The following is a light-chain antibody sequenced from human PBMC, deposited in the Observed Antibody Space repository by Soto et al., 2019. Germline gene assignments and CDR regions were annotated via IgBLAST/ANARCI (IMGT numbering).Light chain of an antibody. J-gene: IGKJ1*01. CDR3: QQYNNYFRT. CDR2: KAS. Sequence: DIQMTQSPSSLSASVGDRVTIACRASQSISSYLNWYQQKPGKAPKLLIYKASTLESGVPSRFSGSGSGTEFTLTISSLQPDDFGTYYCQQYNNYFRTFGQGTTGDI. V-gene: IGKV1-5*03. CDR1: QSISSY.